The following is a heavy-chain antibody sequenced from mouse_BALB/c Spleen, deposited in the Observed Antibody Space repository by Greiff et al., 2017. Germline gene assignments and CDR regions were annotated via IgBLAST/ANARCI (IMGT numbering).Heavy chain of an antibody. J-gene: IGHJ3*01. D-gene: IGHD2-4*01. V-gene: IGHV5-12-2*01. CDR1: GFTFSSYT. CDR3: ARHWGCYEYDGVSAWFAY. CDR2: ISNGGGST. Sequence: EVQLVESGGGLVQPGGSLKLSCAASGFTFSSYTMSWVRQTPEKRLEWVAYISNGGGSTYYPDTVKGRFTISRDNAKNTLYLQMSSLKSEDTAMYYCARHWGCYEYDGVSAWFAYWGQGTLVTVSA.